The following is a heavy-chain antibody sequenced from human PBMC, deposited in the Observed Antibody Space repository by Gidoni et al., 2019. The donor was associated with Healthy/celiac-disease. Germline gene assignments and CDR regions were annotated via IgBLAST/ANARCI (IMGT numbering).Heavy chain of an antibody. V-gene: IGHV3-33*01. Sequence: SSYGMHWVRQAPGKGLEWVAVIWYDGSNKYYADSVKGRFTLSRDNSKNTLYLQMNSLRAEDTAVYYCAREFSNTRGYSYGALDYWGQGTLVTVSS. CDR1: SSYG. J-gene: IGHJ4*02. D-gene: IGHD5-18*01. CDR2: IWYDGSNK. CDR3: AREFSNTRGYSYGALDY.